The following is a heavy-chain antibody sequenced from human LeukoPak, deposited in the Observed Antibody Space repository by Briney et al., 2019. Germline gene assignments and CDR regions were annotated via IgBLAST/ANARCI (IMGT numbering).Heavy chain of an antibody. CDR1: GFTFSSYS. CDR2: ISSSSSYI. Sequence: GGSLRLSCAASGFTFSSYSMNWVRQAPGKGLEWVSSISSSSSYIYYADSVKGRFTISRGNAKNSLYLQMNSLRAEDTAVYYCATPGVAARDYWGQGTLVTVSS. CDR3: ATPGVAARDY. D-gene: IGHD6-6*01. J-gene: IGHJ4*02. V-gene: IGHV3-21*01.